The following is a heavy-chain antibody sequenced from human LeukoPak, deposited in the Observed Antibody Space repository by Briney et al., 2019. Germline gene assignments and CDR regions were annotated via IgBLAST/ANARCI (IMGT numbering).Heavy chain of an antibody. CDR2: ISYDGSNK. Sequence: GGSLRLSCAASGFTFSRNAMQWVRQAPGKGLEWVAVISYDGSNKYYADSVKGRFTISRDNSKNTLYLQMNSLRAEDTAVFYCARGGAPYCTSTSCYEDWFDPWGQGTLVTVSS. CDR1: GFTFSRNA. J-gene: IGHJ5*02. D-gene: IGHD2-2*01. CDR3: ARGGAPYCTSTSCYEDWFDP. V-gene: IGHV3-30-3*01.